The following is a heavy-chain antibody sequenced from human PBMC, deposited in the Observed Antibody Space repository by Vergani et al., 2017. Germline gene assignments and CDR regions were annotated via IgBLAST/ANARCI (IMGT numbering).Heavy chain of an antibody. D-gene: IGHD2-2*01. Sequence: EVQLLESGGGSAQPGESLRLSCVASGFTFTAHGLNWVRQAPGKGLEWVSGISGQNFRTHYADSVKGRFTISRDDSKNTVYLQINSLRAEDTAFYYCARDWGPWDIVVVGNYWGQGTLVTVSS. CDR1: GFTFTAHG. J-gene: IGHJ4*02. CDR2: ISGQNFRT. V-gene: IGHV3-23*01. CDR3: ARDWGPWDIVVVGNY.